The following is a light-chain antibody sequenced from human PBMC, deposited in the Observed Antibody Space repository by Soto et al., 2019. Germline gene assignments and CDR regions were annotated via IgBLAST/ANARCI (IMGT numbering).Light chain of an antibody. CDR3: QQYKSYPYT. CDR2: KAS. V-gene: IGKV1-5*03. J-gene: IGKJ2*01. Sequence: DIPMTQSPSTVSASVGDRVTITCRASQSISSWLAWYQQKSGKAPKLLIYKASSLEGGVPSRFSGSGSETECTLTIGSLQPDDFATYYCQQYKSYPYTFGQGTKLEIK. CDR1: QSISSW.